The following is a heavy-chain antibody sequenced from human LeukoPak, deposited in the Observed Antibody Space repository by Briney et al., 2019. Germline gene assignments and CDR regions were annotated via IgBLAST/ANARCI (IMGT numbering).Heavy chain of an antibody. CDR1: GASISSYY. V-gene: IGHV4-59*01. Sequence: SETLSLTCTVSGASISSYYWSWIRQPPGKGLEWIGYIYYSGSTNYNPSLKSRVTISVDTSKNQFSLKLSSVTAADTAVYYCARDAAKYSSGYDYWGQGTLVTVSS. D-gene: IGHD6-19*01. J-gene: IGHJ4*02. CDR3: ARDAAKYSSGYDY. CDR2: IYYSGST.